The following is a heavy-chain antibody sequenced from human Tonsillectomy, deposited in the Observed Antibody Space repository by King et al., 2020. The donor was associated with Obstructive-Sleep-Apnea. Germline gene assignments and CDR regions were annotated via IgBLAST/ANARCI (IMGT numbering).Heavy chain of an antibody. D-gene: IGHD7-27*01. CDR1: GGSISSYY. CDR3: ARELGRAFDI. Sequence: VQLQESGPGLVKPSETLSLTCTVSGGSISSYYWSWIRQPPGKGLEWIGYIYYSGSTNYNPSLKSRVTISVDTSKNQFSLKLSSATAADTAVYYCARELGRAFDIWGQGTMVTVSS. V-gene: IGHV4-59*01. CDR2: IYYSGST. J-gene: IGHJ3*02.